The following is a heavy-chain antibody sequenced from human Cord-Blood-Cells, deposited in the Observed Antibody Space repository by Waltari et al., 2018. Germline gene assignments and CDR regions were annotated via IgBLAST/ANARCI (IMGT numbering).Heavy chain of an antibody. CDR2: IRSKANSYAT. Sequence: EVQLVESGGGLVQPGGSLKLSCAASGFTFSGPVMPWVRQASGKGLEWVGRIRSKANSYATAYAASVKGRFTISRDDSKNTAYLQMNSLKTEDTAVYYCTGESTSLYGMDVWGQGTTVTVSS. V-gene: IGHV3-73*02. D-gene: IGHD2-2*01. CDR3: TGESTSLYGMDV. J-gene: IGHJ6*02. CDR1: GFTFSGPV.